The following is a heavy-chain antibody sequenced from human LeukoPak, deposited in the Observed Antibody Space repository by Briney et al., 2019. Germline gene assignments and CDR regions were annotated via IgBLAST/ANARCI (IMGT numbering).Heavy chain of an antibody. D-gene: IGHD2/OR15-2a*01. CDR2: ISYDGSDK. J-gene: IGHJ4*02. CDR1: GFTFSSYA. V-gene: IGHV3-30*04. Sequence: PGRSLRLSCAASGFTFSSYAMYWVRQAPGKGLEWVAVISYDGSDKFYADSVKGRFTISRDNSKNTLYLQMNSLRAEDTAVYYCAKGPLSHFDYWGQGTLVTVSS. CDR3: AKGPLSHFDY.